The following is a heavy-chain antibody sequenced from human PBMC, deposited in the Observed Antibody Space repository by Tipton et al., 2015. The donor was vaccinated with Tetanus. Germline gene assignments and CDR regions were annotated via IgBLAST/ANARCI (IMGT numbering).Heavy chain of an antibody. CDR2: IYYSGTT. V-gene: IGHV4-61*01. D-gene: IGHD2/OR15-2a*01. CDR3: ARHSSWFDP. Sequence: TLSLTCTVSGGSVRSTNSYWSWLRQPPGKGLEWIGYIYYSGTTKYNPSLKSRATISVDTPKNQISLRLTSVASADTAVYYCARHSSWFDPWGQGTLVTVSS. J-gene: IGHJ5*02. CDR1: GGSVRSTNSY.